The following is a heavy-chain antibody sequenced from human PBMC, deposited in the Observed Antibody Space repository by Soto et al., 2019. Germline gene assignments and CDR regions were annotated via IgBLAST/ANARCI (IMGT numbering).Heavy chain of an antibody. D-gene: IGHD6-13*01. Sequence: QVPLVQSGAEVKKPGSSVKVSCKASGGTFSSYAISWVRQAPGQGLEWMGGIIPIFGTANYAQKFQGRVTITADESTSTAYMELSSLRSEDTAVYYCAREGQIAAAGNYWFDPWGQGTLVTVSS. CDR1: GGTFSSYA. CDR2: IIPIFGTA. V-gene: IGHV1-69*01. J-gene: IGHJ5*02. CDR3: AREGQIAAAGNYWFDP.